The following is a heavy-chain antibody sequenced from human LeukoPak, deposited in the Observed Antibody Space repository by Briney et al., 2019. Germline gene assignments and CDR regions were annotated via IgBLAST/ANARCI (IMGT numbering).Heavy chain of an antibody. CDR1: GFTFSSYG. J-gene: IGHJ4*02. CDR3: ARVPDDPWSGYFFDC. Sequence: GRSLRLSCAASGFTFSSYGMHWVRQAPGKGLEWVSYINTGSTTIHHADSVKGRFAISRDNTRNSLFLQMNSLRVEDTAVYFCARVPDDPWSGYFFDCWGQGTLVTVSS. CDR2: INTGSTTI. V-gene: IGHV3-48*01. D-gene: IGHD3-3*01.